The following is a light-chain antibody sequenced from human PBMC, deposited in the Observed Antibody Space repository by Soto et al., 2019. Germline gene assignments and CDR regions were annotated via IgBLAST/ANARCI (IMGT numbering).Light chain of an antibody. J-gene: IGKJ5*01. CDR2: DTS. Sequence: EIVLTHSPATLSSSPGEIATLSCRASQTVSSKLAWYQHKPGQAPRLLIYDTSNRAGGIPARFSGSGSGTDFTLTISSLEPEDFAVYYCQQRSNWPITFGQGTRLEIK. V-gene: IGKV3-11*01. CDR3: QQRSNWPIT. CDR1: QTVSSK.